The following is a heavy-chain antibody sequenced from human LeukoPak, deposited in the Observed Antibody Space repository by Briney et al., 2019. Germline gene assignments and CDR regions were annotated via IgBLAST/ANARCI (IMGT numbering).Heavy chain of an antibody. CDR3: AREVSLAYVWGSYRTGYFDC. V-gene: IGHV4-34*01. J-gene: IGHJ4*02. CDR2: INHSGRT. D-gene: IGHD3-16*02. CDR1: GGYFSGYY. Sequence: SATLSLPCAVSGGYFSGYYWSWIRQPTGKGLEWIGEINHSGRTNYNPALQRRVTISVDTSKNHFSLKLSSVTAADTAVYYCAREVSLAYVWGSYRTGYFDCWGKGTLVTVSS.